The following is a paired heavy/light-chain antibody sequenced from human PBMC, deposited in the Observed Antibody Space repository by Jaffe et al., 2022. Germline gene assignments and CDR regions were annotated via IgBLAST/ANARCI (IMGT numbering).Heavy chain of an antibody. V-gene: IGHV1-69*02. D-gene: IGHD3-22*01. CDR3: ARGKYYYDSSGYLRTYYFDY. CDR1: GGTFSSYT. J-gene: IGHJ4*02. Sequence: QVQLVQSGAEVKKPGSSVKVSCKASGGTFSSYTISWVRQAPGQGLEWMGRIIPILGIANYAQKFQGRVTITADKSTSTAYMELSSLRSEDTAVYYCARGKYYYDSSGYLRTYYFDYWGQGTLVTVSS. CDR2: IIPILGIA.
Light chain of an antibody. CDR3: QSYDSSNSVV. J-gene: IGLJ2*01. CDR2: EDN. V-gene: IGLV6-57*01. Sequence: NFMLTQPHSVSESPGKTVTISCTRSSGSIASNYVQWYQQRPGSSPTTVIYEDNQRPSGVPDRFSGSIDSSSNSASLTISGLKTEDEADYYCQSYDSSNSVVFGGGTKLTVL. CDR1: SGSIASNY.